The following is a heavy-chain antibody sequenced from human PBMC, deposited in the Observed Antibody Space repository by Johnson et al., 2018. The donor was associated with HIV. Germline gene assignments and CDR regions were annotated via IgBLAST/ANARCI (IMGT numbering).Heavy chain of an antibody. V-gene: IGHV3-30-3*01. CDR2: ISYDGSNK. D-gene: IGHD1-20*01. J-gene: IGHJ3*02. Sequence: QLVESGGGVVQPGRSLRLSCAASGFTFSSYAMHWVRQAPGKGLEWVAVISYDGSNKYYADSVKGRFTISRDNSKNTLYLQMNSLRAEDTAVYYCARAPYNWNLGLYGAFDMWGQGTMVTVSS. CDR3: ARAPYNWNLGLYGAFDM. CDR1: GFTFSSYA.